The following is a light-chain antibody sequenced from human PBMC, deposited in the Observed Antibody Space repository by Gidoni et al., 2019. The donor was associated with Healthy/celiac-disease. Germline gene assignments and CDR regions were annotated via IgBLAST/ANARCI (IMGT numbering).Light chain of an antibody. CDR2: RDS. V-gene: IGLV3-9*01. CDR3: QVWDSSTVV. CDR1: NIGSQK. J-gene: IGLJ2*01. Sequence: SYELTQPLSVSVALGQTARITCGGNNIGSQKVHWYQPKPGQAPVLVIYRDSNRPPGIPARFSGSNSGNTATLTISRAQAGDEADYYCQVWDSSTVVFGGGTKLTVL.